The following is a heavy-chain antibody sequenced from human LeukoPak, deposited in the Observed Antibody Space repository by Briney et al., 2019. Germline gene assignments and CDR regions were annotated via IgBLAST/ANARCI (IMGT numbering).Heavy chain of an antibody. CDR3: ASPAYFGGTPYYFDY. D-gene: IGHD4-23*01. J-gene: IGHJ4*02. V-gene: IGHV3-66*02. CDR1: GFTVSSNY. Sequence: GGSLRLSCAASGFTVSSNYMSWVRQAPRKGLEWVSVIYSGGSTYYADSVKGRFTISRDKSKNTLYLQMSSLRAEDTAVYYCASPAYFGGTPYYFDYWGQGTLVTVSS. CDR2: IYSGGST.